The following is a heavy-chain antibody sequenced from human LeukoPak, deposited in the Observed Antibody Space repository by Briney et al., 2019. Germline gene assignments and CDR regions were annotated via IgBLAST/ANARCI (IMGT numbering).Heavy chain of an antibody. CDR3: AKDRKQQLSRSFDY. Sequence: GGSLRLSCAASGFTFSSYDMSWVRHAPGKGLECVSAIGGGGGSTYYADSVKGRFTISRDNSKNTLYLQMNSLRAEDTAVYYCAKDRKQQLSRSFDYWGQGTLVTVSS. CDR2: IGGGGGST. V-gene: IGHV3-23*01. D-gene: IGHD6-13*01. J-gene: IGHJ4*02. CDR1: GFTFSSYD.